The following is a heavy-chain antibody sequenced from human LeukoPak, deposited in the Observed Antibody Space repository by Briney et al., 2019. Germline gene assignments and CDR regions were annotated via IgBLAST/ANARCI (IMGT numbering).Heavy chain of an antibody. D-gene: IGHD3-22*01. CDR3: ARENYYDSSGYWFDP. CDR1: GYTFTGYY. J-gene: IGHJ5*02. V-gene: IGHV1-2*02. Sequence: ASVKVSCKASGYTFTGYYMHWVRQAPGQGLEWMGWINPNSGGTNYAQKFQGRVTMTRDTSISTAYMELSRLRSDDTAVYYCARENYYDSSGYWFDPWGQGTLVTGSS. CDR2: INPNSGGT.